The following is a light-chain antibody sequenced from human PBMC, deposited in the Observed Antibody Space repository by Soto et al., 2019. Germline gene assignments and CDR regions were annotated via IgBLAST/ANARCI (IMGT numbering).Light chain of an antibody. CDR1: RSNIGGNA. Sequence: QSVLTQPPSVSGTPGQRVTISCSGSRSNIGGNAVTWYQQGPGTAPKLLIYANEHRPSGISDRFSGSKSSTSASLAISGLQSEDEADYYCAVWDDNLRGLFGGGTKLTVL. V-gene: IGLV1-44*01. J-gene: IGLJ2*01. CDR2: ANE. CDR3: AVWDDNLRGL.